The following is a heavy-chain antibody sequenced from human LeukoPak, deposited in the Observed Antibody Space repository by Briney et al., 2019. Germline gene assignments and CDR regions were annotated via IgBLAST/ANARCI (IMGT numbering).Heavy chain of an antibody. D-gene: IGHD3-22*01. J-gene: IGHJ4*02. Sequence: GGSVSLSCAVSGFTFSTFAMNWVRQAPGKGLERVSSLSDSAVSSYYADSVKGRFTISRDNSKNTLYLQMNSLRAEDTATYYCAKAPDSSGFPSYFDSWGPGTLVAVSS. CDR2: LSDSAVSS. CDR3: AKAPDSSGFPSYFDS. CDR1: GFTFSTFA. V-gene: IGHV3-23*01.